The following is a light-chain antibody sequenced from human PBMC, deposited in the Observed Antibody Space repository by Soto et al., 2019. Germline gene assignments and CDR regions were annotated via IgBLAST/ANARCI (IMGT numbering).Light chain of an antibody. CDR2: KAS. J-gene: IGKJ1*01. Sequence: DIQMTQSPSTLSASVGDRVTISCRASQSISSWLAWYQQKPGQAPNLLIYKASSLESGVPSRFSGSGSGTEFTLTISSLQPDDFATYYCQQYNTYSTFGQGTKVDI. V-gene: IGKV1-5*03. CDR3: QQYNTYST. CDR1: QSISSW.